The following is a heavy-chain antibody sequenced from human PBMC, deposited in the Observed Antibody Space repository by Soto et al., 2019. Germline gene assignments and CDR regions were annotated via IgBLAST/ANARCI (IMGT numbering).Heavy chain of an antibody. V-gene: IGHV3-74*01. J-gene: IGHJ4*02. CDR2: INSDGSST. CDR3: ARDWHSSGWYRVDY. CDR1: GFTFSSYW. D-gene: IGHD6-19*01. Sequence: GGSLILSCTASGFTFSSYWMHWVRQAPGKGLVWVSRINSDGSSTSYADSVKGRFTISRDNAKNTLYLQMNSLRAEDTAVYYCARDWHSSGWYRVDYWGQGTLVTVSS.